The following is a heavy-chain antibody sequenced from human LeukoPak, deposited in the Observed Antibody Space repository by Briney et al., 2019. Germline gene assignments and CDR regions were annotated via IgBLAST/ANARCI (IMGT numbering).Heavy chain of an antibody. CDR1: GGSISSYY. Sequence: SQTLSLTCTVSGGSISSYYWSWIRQPPGKGLEWIGYIYYSGSTNYNPSLKSRVTISVDTSKNQFSLKLSSVTAADTAVYYCARVRVDIVATIDWYFDYWGQGTLVTVSS. CDR2: IYYSGST. D-gene: IGHD5-12*01. CDR3: ARVRVDIVATIDWYFDY. J-gene: IGHJ4*02. V-gene: IGHV4-59*01.